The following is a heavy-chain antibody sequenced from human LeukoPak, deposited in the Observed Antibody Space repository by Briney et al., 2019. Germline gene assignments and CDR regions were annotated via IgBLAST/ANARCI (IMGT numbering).Heavy chain of an antibody. CDR2: IYYSGST. CDR1: GGSISSYY. D-gene: IGHD6-19*01. J-gene: IGHJ4*02. CDR3: ARGGLSSGWYSYFDY. V-gene: IGHV4-59*01. Sequence: SETLSLTCTVSGGSISSYYWSWIRQPPGKGLEWIGYIYYSGSTNYNPSLKSRVTISVDTSKNQFSLKLSSVTAADTAVYYCARGGLSSGWYSYFDYWGQGTLVTVSS.